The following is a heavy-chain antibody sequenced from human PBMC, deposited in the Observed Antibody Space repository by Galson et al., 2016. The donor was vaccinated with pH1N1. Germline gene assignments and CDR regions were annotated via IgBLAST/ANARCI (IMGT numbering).Heavy chain of an antibody. CDR3: ARVSGYNSCYIDS. CDR2: IVGIFRSA. Sequence: SVKVSCKASGGPLNSHAISWVRQAPGQGLEWMGRIVGIFRSANYAQKFQGRVTITADEFMSTTYMELSSLRSDDTAVYYCARVSGYNSCYIDSWGQGTLVTVSS. V-gene: IGHV1-69*13. J-gene: IGHJ4*02. CDR1: GGPLNSHA. D-gene: IGHD5-18*01.